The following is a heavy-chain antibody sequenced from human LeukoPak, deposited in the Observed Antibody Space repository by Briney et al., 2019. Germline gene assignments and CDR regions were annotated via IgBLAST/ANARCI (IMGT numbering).Heavy chain of an antibody. CDR1: GFTFSSYA. D-gene: IGHD6-13*01. CDR3: ARDRTMCIAAAGPVDC. J-gene: IGHJ4*02. Sequence: QPGGSLRLSCAASGFTFSSYAMYWVRQAPGKGLEYVSAISSNGGSTYYANSVKGRFTISRDNSKNTLYLQMGSLRAEDMAVYYCARDRTMCIAAAGPVDCWGQGTLVTVSS. V-gene: IGHV3-64*01. CDR2: ISSNGGST.